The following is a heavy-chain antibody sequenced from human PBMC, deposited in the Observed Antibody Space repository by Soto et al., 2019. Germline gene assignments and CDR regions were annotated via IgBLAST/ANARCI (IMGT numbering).Heavy chain of an antibody. CDR1: GFSLSTSLVG. J-gene: IGHJ5*02. Sequence: SGPTLVNPTQTLTLTCTFSGFSLSTSLVGVGWIRQPPGKALEWLALIYWNDDKRYSPSLKSRLTITKDTSKNQVVLTMTNMDPVDTATYYCAHITGYCSGGSCRLDPWGQGTLVTVSS. CDR2: IYWNDDK. V-gene: IGHV2-5*01. CDR3: AHITGYCSGGSCRLDP. D-gene: IGHD2-15*01.